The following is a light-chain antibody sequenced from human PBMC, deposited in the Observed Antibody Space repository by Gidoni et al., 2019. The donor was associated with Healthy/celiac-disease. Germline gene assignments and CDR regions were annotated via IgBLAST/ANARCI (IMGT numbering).Light chain of an antibody. CDR3: QQYYSTHWT. CDR2: WAS. J-gene: IGKJ1*01. Sequence: DIAMTHSPDSPAVSLGERATINGKSSQSILYSSNNKNYLAWYQQKPGQPPKLLIYWASTRESGVPDRFSGSGSGTDFTLTSSSLQAEDVAVYYCQQYYSTHWTFGQXTKVEIK. V-gene: IGKV4-1*01. CDR1: QSILYSSNNKNY.